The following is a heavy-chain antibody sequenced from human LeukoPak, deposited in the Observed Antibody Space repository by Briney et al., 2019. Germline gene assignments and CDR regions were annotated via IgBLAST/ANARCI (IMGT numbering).Heavy chain of an antibody. V-gene: IGHV4-39*07. CDR3: ARGGEKIWFGELSPNHWFDP. D-gene: IGHD3-10*01. Sequence: KPSETLSLTCTVSGGSISSSSYYWGWIRQPPGKGLEWIGSIYYSGSTYYNPSLKSRVTISVDTSKNQFSLKLSSVTAADTAVYYCARGGEKIWFGELSPNHWFDPWGQGTLVTVSS. J-gene: IGHJ5*02. CDR2: IYYSGST. CDR1: GGSISSSSYY.